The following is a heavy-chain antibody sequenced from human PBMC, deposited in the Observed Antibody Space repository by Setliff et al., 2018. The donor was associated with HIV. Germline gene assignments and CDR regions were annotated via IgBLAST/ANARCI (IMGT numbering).Heavy chain of an antibody. CDR1: GGSISSSSSF. V-gene: IGHV4-39*07. CDR3: ALDPGYRRDY. J-gene: IGHJ4*02. D-gene: IGHD5-12*01. Sequence: PSETLSLTCTVSGGSISSSSSFWGWIRQPPGKGLEWIGSIYYSGSTYYNPSLQSRVTMSVDTSKNQFSLNLSSVTAADTAVYYCALDPGYRRDYWGQGTLVTVTS. CDR2: IYYSGST.